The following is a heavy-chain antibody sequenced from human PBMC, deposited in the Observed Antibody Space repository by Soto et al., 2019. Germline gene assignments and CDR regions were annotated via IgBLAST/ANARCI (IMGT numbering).Heavy chain of an antibody. CDR1: GDSVSSGFYY. CDR2: IYYSGST. CDR3: ATRITVFGLLIPPFDP. V-gene: IGHV4-61*01. Sequence: PSETLSLTCSVSGDSVSSGFYYWTWIRQSPVKGLEWIGNIYYSGSTEYNPSLTSRVTISVDMSKNQLSLTLTSVTAADTAIYYCATRITVFGLLIPPFDPWGQGNQVTVSS. J-gene: IGHJ5*02. D-gene: IGHD3-3*01.